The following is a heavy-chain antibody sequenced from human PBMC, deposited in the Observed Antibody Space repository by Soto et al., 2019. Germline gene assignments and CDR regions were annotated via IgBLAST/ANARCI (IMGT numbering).Heavy chain of an antibody. V-gene: IGHV1-2*04. CDR1: GYTFTGYY. Sequence: ASVKVSCKASGYTFTGYYMHWVRQAPGQGLEWMGWINPNSGGTNYAQKIQGWVTMTRDTSISTAYKELSRLRSDDTAVYYCARPAGHDAFDIWGQGTMVTVSS. CDR2: INPNSGGT. D-gene: IGHD6-13*01. CDR3: ARPAGHDAFDI. J-gene: IGHJ3*02.